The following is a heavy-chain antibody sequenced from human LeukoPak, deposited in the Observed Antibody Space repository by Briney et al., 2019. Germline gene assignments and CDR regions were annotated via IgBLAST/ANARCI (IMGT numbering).Heavy chain of an antibody. CDR1: GFTFNTYG. J-gene: IGHJ4*02. CDR2: LWYDGTRK. Sequence: GGSLRLSRAASGFTFNTYGMHWVRQAPGKGLEWVAVLWYDGTRKYYVDSVKGRFTISRDNAKNSLYLQMNSLRAEDTAVYYCARAEDYFDYWGQGTLVTVSS. V-gene: IGHV3-33*01. CDR3: ARAEDYFDY.